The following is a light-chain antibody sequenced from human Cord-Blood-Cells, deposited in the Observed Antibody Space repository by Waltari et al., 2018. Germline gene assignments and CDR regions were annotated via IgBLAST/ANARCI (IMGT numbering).Light chain of an antibody. CDR1: SSDVGSYNR. CDR3: SSYTSSSTYWV. J-gene: IGLJ3*02. Sequence: QSALTQPPSVSGSPGQSVTISCTGTSSDVGSYNRVSCYQQPPGTAPKLMIYEVSNRPSGVPDRFSGSKSGNTASLTISGLQAEDEADYYCSSYTSSSTYWVFGGGTKLTVL. CDR2: EVS. V-gene: IGLV2-18*02.